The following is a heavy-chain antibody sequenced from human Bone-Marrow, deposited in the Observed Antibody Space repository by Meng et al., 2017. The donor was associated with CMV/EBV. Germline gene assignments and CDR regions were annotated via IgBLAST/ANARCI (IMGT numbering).Heavy chain of an antibody. CDR1: GFTFSSHA. V-gene: IGHV3-30*04. Sequence: GGSLRLSCAASGFTFSSHAMHWVRQAPGKGLEWVALISYDGSNKYYADSVEGRFTTSRDNSKNTLYLQMNSLRTEDTAVYYCARDSENYGGLNWGQGTLVTVSS. CDR2: ISYDGSNK. CDR3: ARDSENYGGLN. D-gene: IGHD4-23*01. J-gene: IGHJ4*02.